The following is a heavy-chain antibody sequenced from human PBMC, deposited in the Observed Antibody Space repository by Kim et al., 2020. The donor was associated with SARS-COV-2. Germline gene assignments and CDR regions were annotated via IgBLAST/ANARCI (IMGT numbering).Heavy chain of an antibody. V-gene: IGHV4-39*01. CDR1: VGSISSSSYY. D-gene: IGHD5-18*01. J-gene: IGHJ4*02. CDR3: ARRGYSYGFGGRGGWYFDY. CDR2: IYYSGST. Sequence: SETLSLTCTVSVGSISSSSYYWGWIRQPPGKGLEWIGSIYYSGSTYYNPSLKSRVTISVDTSKNQFSLKLSSVTAADTAVYYCARRGYSYGFGGRGGWYFDYWGQGTLVTVSS.